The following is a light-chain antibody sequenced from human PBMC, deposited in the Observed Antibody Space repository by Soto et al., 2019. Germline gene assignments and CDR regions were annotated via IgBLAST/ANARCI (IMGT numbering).Light chain of an antibody. CDR2: EVS. J-gene: IGLJ2*01. V-gene: IGLV2-14*01. Sequence: QSVLTQPASVSGSPGQSITISCTGTSSDVGGYNYVSWYQQHPGKAPKLMIYEVSNRPSGVSNRFSGSKSGNTASLTISGLHAEDEADYYCSSYTSSSTLDVVLGGGTKVTVL. CDR3: SSYTSSSTLDVV. CDR1: SSDVGGYNY.